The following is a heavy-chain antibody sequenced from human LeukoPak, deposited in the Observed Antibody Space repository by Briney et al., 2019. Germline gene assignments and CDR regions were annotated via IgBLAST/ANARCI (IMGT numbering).Heavy chain of an antibody. J-gene: IGHJ5*02. D-gene: IGHD3-3*01. Sequence: ASVKVSCKVSGYTLTELSMHWVRQAPGKGLEWMGGFDPEDGETIYAQKFQGRVTMTEDTSTDTAYMELSSLRSEDTAVYYCATRRYDFWSGYRRDWFDHWGQGTLVTVSS. CDR3: ATRRYDFWSGYRRDWFDH. V-gene: IGHV1-24*01. CDR2: FDPEDGET. CDR1: GYTLTELS.